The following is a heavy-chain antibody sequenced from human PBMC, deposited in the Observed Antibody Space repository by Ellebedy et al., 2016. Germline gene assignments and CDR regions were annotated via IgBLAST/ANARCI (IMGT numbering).Heavy chain of an antibody. J-gene: IGHJ6*02. CDR1: GYTFTNNY. Sequence: ASVKVSCKASGYTFTNNYIHWVRQAPGQGPEWMGIINPSDGGTVYAQKLLGRATMTSDTSTSTVYMELSSLRSEDTAVYYCARDRYSSSGRKRGSMDVWGQGTTVTVFS. CDR2: INPSDGGT. D-gene: IGHD6-13*01. V-gene: IGHV1-46*04. CDR3: ARDRYSSSGRKRGSMDV.